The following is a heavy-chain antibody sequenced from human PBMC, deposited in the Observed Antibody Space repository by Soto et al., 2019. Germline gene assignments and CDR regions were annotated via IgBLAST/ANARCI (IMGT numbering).Heavy chain of an antibody. CDR1: GFTFSSYA. CDR3: AVVPAAIGWFDP. V-gene: IGHV3-23*01. CDR2: ISGSGGST. Sequence: VGSLRLSCAASGFTFSSYAMSWVRQAPGKGLEWVSAISGSGGSTYYADSVKGRFTISRDNSKNTLYLQMNSLRAEDTAAYYCAVVPAAIGWFDPWGQGTLVTVSS. J-gene: IGHJ5*02. D-gene: IGHD2-2*02.